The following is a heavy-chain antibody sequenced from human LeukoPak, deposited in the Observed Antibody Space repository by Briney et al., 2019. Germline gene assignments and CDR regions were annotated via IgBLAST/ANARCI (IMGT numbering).Heavy chain of an antibody. CDR2: INHSGST. J-gene: IGHJ4*02. CDR3: ARGPQGTWIQLWKFDY. CDR1: GGSFSGYY. Sequence: PSETLSLTCAVYGGSFSGYYWSWIRQPPGKGLEWSGEINHSGSTNYNPSLKSRVTISVDTSKNQFSLKLSSVTAADTAVYYCARGPQGTWIQLWKFDYSGQGTLVTVSS. D-gene: IGHD5-18*01. V-gene: IGHV4-34*01.